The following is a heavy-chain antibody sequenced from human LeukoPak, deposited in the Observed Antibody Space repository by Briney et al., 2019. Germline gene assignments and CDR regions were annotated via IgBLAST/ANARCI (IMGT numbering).Heavy chain of an antibody. J-gene: IGHJ3*02. V-gene: IGHV1-18*01. D-gene: IGHD3-22*01. Sequence: GASVKVSCKASGYTFTSYGISWVRQAPGQGLEWMGRISDYNGNTNYAQKLQGRVTMTTDTSTSTAYMELRSLRSDDTAVYYCARGLDSSRYYIPVPDAFDIWGQGTMVTVSS. CDR3: ARGLDSSRYYIPVPDAFDI. CDR1: GYTFTSYG. CDR2: ISDYNGNT.